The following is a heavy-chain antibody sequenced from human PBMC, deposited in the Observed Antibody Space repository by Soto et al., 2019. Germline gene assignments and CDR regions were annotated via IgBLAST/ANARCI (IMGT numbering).Heavy chain of an antibody. CDR3: XXXXXXXXXXXYTFDL. J-gene: IGHJ3*01. CDR2: IAAYNGNT. Sequence: QIQLVQSGAEVKKPGASVRVSCKASGYVFTNYGISWVRQAPGQGLEWMGWIAAYNGNTDYAQKLKDRVPMXXXXSXXXXXXXXXXXXXXXXXXXXXXXXXXXXXXXXYTFDLWGQGTMVTVSS. CDR1: GYVFTNYG. V-gene: IGHV1-18*01. D-gene: IGHD5-12*01.